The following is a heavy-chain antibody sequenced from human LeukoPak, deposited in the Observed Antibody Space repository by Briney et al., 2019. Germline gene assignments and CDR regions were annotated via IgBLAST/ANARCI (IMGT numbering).Heavy chain of an antibody. Sequence: GESLKISCKGSGYSFPNYWIGWVRQMPGKGLEWMGNIHPGDSDTRYSPSFQGHVTISADKSINTAYLQWGSVEASDTAMYYCATHLSNTDNYWGQGTLVTVSS. CDR1: GYSFPNYW. J-gene: IGHJ4*02. D-gene: IGHD2/OR15-2a*01. CDR2: IHPGDSDT. V-gene: IGHV5-51*01. CDR3: ATHLSNTDNY.